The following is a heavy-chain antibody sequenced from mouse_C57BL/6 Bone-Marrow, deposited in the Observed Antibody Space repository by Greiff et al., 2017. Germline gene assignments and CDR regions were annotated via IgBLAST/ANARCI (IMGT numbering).Heavy chain of an antibody. D-gene: IGHD2-2*01. V-gene: IGHV1-15*01. CDR1: GYTFTDYE. J-gene: IGHJ4*01. Sequence: LVESGAELVRPGASVTLSCKASGYTFTDYEMHWVKQTPVHGLEWIGAIDPETGGTAYNQKFKGKAILTAEKSSSTAYMELRSLTSEDSAVYYCTRCALWFYAMDDWGQGTSVTVSS. CDR3: TRCALWFYAMDD. CDR2: IDPETGGT.